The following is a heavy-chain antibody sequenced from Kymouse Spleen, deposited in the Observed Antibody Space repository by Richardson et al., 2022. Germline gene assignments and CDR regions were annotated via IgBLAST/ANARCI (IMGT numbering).Heavy chain of an antibody. CDR2: ISSSSSYI. CDR1: GFTFSSYS. D-gene: IGHD1-7*01. CDR3: ARDLTGTTWDYYYYGMDV. Sequence: EVQLVESGGGLVKPGGSLRLSCAASGFTFSSYSMNWVRQAPGKGLEWVSSISSSSSYIYYADSVKGRFTISRDNAKNSLYLQMNSLRAEDTAVYYCARDLTGTTWDYYYYGMDVWGQGTTVTVSS. V-gene: IGHV3-21*03. J-gene: IGHJ6*02.